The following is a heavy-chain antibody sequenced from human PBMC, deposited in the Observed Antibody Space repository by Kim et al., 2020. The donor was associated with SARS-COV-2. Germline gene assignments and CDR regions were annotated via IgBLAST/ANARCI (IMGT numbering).Heavy chain of an antibody. D-gene: IGHD6-13*01. V-gene: IGHV3-23*01. CDR2: ISGSGGST. CDR3: AKGGPSTRYSSSNKGMDV. J-gene: IGHJ6*02. CDR1: GFTFSSYA. Sequence: GESLRLSCAASGFTFSSYAMSWVRQAPGKGLEWVSAISGSGGSTYYADSVKGRFTISRDNSKNTLYLQMNSLRAEDTAVYYCAKGGPSTRYSSSNKGMDVWCQGTTVTVSS.